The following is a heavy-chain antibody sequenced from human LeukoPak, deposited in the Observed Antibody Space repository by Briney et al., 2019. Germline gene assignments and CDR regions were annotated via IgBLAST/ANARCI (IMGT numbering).Heavy chain of an antibody. V-gene: IGHV3-9*01. CDR3: AKSGRYCSGSSCYQEASLDY. CDR2: ISWNSGRI. J-gene: IGHJ4*02. CDR1: GFTLGDYA. D-gene: IGHD2-15*01. Sequence: GGSLRLSCIVSGFTLGDYAIYWVRQAPGKGLEWVSGISWNSGRIGYADSVKGRFTISRDNAKNSLYLQMNSLRVEDTAVYYCAKSGRYCSGSSCYQEASLDYWGQGTLVTVSS.